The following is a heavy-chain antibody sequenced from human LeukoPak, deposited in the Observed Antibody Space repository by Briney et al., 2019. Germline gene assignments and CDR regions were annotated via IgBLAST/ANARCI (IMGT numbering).Heavy chain of an antibody. V-gene: IGHV1-8*02. Sequence: GASVKVSCKASGYTFTGYYMHWVRQAPGQGLEWMGWMNPNSGNTGYAQKFQGRVTMTRNTSISTAYMELSSLRSEDTAVYYCARWGRRGYSGYPNRQVWGQGTLVTVSS. D-gene: IGHD5-12*01. CDR3: ARWGRRGYSGYPNRQV. CDR1: GYTFTGYY. CDR2: MNPNSGNT. J-gene: IGHJ4*02.